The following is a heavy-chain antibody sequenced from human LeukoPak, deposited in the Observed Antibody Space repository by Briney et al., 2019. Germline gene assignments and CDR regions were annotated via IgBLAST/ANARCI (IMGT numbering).Heavy chain of an antibody. CDR1: GGSISSGSYY. CDR2: IYTSGST. Sequence: KPSETLSLTCTVSGGSISSGSYYWSWIRQPAGKGLGWIGRIYTSGSTNYNPSLKSRITISVDTSKNQFSLKLSSVTAADTAVYYCARDSHYSNYYDYWGQGTPVTVSS. D-gene: IGHD4-11*01. V-gene: IGHV4-61*02. CDR3: ARDSHYSNYYDY. J-gene: IGHJ4*02.